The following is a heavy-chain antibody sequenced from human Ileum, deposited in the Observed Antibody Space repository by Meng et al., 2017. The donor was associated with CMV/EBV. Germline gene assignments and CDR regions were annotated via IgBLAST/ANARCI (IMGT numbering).Heavy chain of an antibody. CDR3: ARLQQQNWAFGMDG. V-gene: IGHV3-53*01. D-gene: IGHD6-13*01. CDR2: IHSDGRT. Sequence: GESLKISCAASGFTVSSNYLSWVRQAPGKGLEWVSLIHSDGRTYHADSVKGRFIISRDNSKNTVYLQMNNLRADDTAVYYCARLQQQNWAFGMDGWGQGTTVTVSS. J-gene: IGHJ6*02. CDR1: GFTVSSNY.